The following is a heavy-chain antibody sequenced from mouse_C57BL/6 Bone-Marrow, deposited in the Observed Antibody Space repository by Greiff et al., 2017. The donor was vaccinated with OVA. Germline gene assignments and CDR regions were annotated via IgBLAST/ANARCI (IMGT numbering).Heavy chain of an antibody. CDR2: FHPYNDDT. CDR3: ARGYYCSSYRWYFDV. J-gene: IGHJ1*03. D-gene: IGHD1-1*01. V-gene: IGHV1-47*01. CDR1: GYTFTTYP. Sequence: VKLVESGAELVKPGASVKMSCKASGYTFTTYPIEWMKQNHGKSLEWIGNFHPYNDDTKYNDKFKGKATLTVEKSSSTVYLELSRLTSDDSAVYYCARGYYCSSYRWYFDVWGTGTTVTVSS.